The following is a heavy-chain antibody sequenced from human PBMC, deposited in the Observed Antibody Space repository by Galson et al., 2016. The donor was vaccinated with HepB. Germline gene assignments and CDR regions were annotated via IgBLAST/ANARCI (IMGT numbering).Heavy chain of an antibody. Sequence: SLRLSCAASGFTLSSYNMNWVRQAPGKGLEWVSSMTSTNYRYYADSVRGRFTISRDNAKNSLYLHMNSLRAEDTAVYYCARGLPSERGTTPHDYWGQGTLVTVSS. D-gene: IGHD1-1*01. CDR2: MTSTNYR. CDR1: GFTLSSYN. J-gene: IGHJ4*02. CDR3: ARGLPSERGTTPHDY. V-gene: IGHV3-21*01.